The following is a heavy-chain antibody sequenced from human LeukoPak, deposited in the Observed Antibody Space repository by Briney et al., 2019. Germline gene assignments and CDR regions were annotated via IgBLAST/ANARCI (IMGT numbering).Heavy chain of an antibody. J-gene: IGHJ4*02. Sequence: GGSLRLSCAASGFPFSSHWLSWFRQSPGKGLEWVAHINQDGSEKYYVDSVKGRFTISRDNARNSLYLQMNSLRAEDTAVYYCARDDGYGYGSVYFDYWGQGTLVTVSS. D-gene: IGHD5-18*01. CDR2: INQDGSEK. CDR3: ARDDGYGYGSVYFDY. V-gene: IGHV3-7*01. CDR1: GFPFSSHW.